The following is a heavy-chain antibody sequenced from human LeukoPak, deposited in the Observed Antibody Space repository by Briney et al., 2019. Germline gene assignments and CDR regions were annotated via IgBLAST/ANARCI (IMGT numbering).Heavy chain of an antibody. V-gene: IGHV1-69*05. CDR1: GYTFTSYG. D-gene: IGHD3-9*01. CDR2: IIPIFGTA. J-gene: IGHJ4*02. CDR3: ARARYYDILTGYYHFDY. Sequence: SVKVSCKASGYTFTSYGISWVRQAPGQGLEWMGGIIPIFGTANYAQKFQGRVTITTDESTSTAYMELSSLRSEDTAVYYCARARYYDILTGYYHFDYWGQGTLVTVSS.